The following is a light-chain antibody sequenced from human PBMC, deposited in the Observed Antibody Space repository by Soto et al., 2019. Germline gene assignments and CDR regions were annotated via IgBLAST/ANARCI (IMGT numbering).Light chain of an antibody. V-gene: IGKV1-39*01. CDR1: QSISSY. Sequence: DIQMTQSPSSLSASVGDRVTITCRASQSISSYLNWYQQKPGKAPKLLIYDASSLQSGVPSRFSGSGSGTDFTLTISSLQPEDVATYYCQQSYSTPLYTFGQGTKLEIK. J-gene: IGKJ2*01. CDR3: QQSYSTPLYT. CDR2: DAS.